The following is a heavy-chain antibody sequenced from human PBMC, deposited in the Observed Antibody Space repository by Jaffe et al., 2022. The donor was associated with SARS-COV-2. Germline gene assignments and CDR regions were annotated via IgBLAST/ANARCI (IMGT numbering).Heavy chain of an antibody. CDR1: GYTFTSYD. J-gene: IGHJ6*03. V-gene: IGHV1-8*01. CDR2: MNPNSGNT. Sequence: QVQLVQSGAEVKKPGASVKVSCKASGYTFTSYDINWVRQATGQGLEWMGWMNPNSGNTGYAQKFQGRVTMTRNTSISTAYMELSSLRSEDTAVYYCARGVAAAGTWWDLRHRDYYYYMDVWGKGTTVTVSS. D-gene: IGHD6-13*01. CDR3: ARGVAAAGTWWDLRHRDYYYYMDV.